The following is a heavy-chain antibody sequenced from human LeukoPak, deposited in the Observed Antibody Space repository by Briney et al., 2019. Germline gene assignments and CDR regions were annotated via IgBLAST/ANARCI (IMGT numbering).Heavy chain of an antibody. CDR2: INHSGST. Sequence: PSETLSLTCAVYGGSFSGYCWSWIRQPPGKGLEWIGEINHSGSTNYNPSLKSRVTMSVDTSKNQFSLKLSSVTAADTAVYYCARRHAYYYGSGSYSHFQHWGQGTLVTVSS. CDR3: ARRHAYYYGSGSYSHFQH. D-gene: IGHD3-10*01. V-gene: IGHV4-34*01. J-gene: IGHJ1*01. CDR1: GGSFSGYC.